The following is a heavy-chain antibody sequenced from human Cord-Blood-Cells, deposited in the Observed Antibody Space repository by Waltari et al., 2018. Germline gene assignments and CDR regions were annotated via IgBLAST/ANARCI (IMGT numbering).Heavy chain of an antibody. J-gene: IGHJ4*02. CDR1: GFTFRRYA. Sequence: VQLVESGGGVVQPGRSLSLPCAASGFTFRRYAMHWVRQAPGKGLEWVAVISYDGSNKYYADSVKGRVTISRDNSKNTLYLQMNSLRAEDTAVYYCARAPGSYFDYWGQGTLVTVSS. CDR2: ISYDGSNK. V-gene: IGHV3-30*04. D-gene: IGHD3-10*01. CDR3: ARAPGSYFDY.